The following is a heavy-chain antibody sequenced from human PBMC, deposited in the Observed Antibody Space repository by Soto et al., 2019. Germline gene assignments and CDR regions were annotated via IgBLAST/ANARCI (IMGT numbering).Heavy chain of an antibody. J-gene: IGHJ4*02. V-gene: IGHV3-66*01. D-gene: IGHD3-10*01. CDR1: GFSVSNNY. CDR3: ARGEGSGSNALGQ. CDR2: IQDGGSI. Sequence: EVLLEESGGDLVQPGGSLRLSCAASGFSVSNNYMTWVRQVPGKGLEWVSVIQDGGSITYADSVRDRFTISRDSSKNTVFLQMSSLRPEDTAAYFCARGEGSGSNALGQWGQGTLVTVSS.